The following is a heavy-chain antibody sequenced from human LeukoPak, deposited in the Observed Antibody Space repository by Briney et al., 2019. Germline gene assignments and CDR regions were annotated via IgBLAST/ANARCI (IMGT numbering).Heavy chain of an antibody. V-gene: IGHV3-23*01. D-gene: IGHD2-21*02. CDR3: ARERRIVVVTAIRTYFDY. CDR2: ISGSGGST. Sequence: GGSLRLSCAASGFTFSSYAMSWVRQAPGKGLEWVSAISGSGGSTYYADSVKGRFTISRDNSKNTLYLQMNSLRAEDTAVYYCARERRIVVVTAIRTYFDYWGQGTLVTVSS. CDR1: GFTFSSYA. J-gene: IGHJ4*02.